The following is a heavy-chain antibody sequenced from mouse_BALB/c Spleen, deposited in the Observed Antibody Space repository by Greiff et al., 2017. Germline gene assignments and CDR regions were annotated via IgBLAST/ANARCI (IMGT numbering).Heavy chain of an antibody. CDR3: ARDGITTVVPFAY. J-gene: IGHJ3*01. CDR2: IWAGGST. CDR1: GFSLTSYG. V-gene: IGHV2-9*02. Sequence: VMLVESGPGLVAPSQSLSITCTVSGFSLTSYGVHWVRQPPGKGLEWLGVIWAGGSTNYNSALMSRLSISKDNSKSQVFLKMNSLQTDDTAMYYCARDGITTVVPFAYWGQGTLVTVSA. D-gene: IGHD1-1*01.